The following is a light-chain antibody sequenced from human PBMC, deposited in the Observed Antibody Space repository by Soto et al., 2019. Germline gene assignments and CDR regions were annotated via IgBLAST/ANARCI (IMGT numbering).Light chain of an antibody. CDR2: GNT. CDR3: QSYDSTLSARYV. Sequence: QSGLTQPPSVSEAPGQRVTISCTGRSSNIGAGYDVHWYQQRPGTAPKLPIFGNTNRPSGVPDRFSGSKSGTSASLAITGLQAEDEGDYYCQSYDSTLSARYVFGTGTKVTVL. J-gene: IGLJ1*01. CDR1: SSNIGAGYD. V-gene: IGLV1-40*01.